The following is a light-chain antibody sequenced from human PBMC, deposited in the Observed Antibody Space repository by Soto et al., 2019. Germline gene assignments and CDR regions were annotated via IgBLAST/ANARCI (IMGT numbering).Light chain of an antibody. CDR2: TNN. CDR3: AVWDDSLNAYV. CDR1: SSNIGNNY. Sequence: QSVLTQPPSVSAAPGQKVTISCSGSSSNIGNNYVSWYQQLPGTAPKLLINTNNQRPSPSGVPYRFSGSKSGTSASLAISGLQSEDEADYYCAVWDDSLNAYVFGTGTKVTVL. J-gene: IGLJ1*01. V-gene: IGLV1-51*02.